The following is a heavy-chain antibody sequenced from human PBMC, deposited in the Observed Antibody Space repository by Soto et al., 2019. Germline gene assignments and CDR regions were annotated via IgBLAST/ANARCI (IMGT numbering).Heavy chain of an antibody. CDR1: GGTFSSYA. D-gene: IGHD1-26*01. J-gene: IGHJ6*02. V-gene: IGHV1-69*12. CDR2: IIPIFGTA. CDR3: ARHLWEPGRYYYYYGMDV. Sequence: QVQLVQSGAEVKKPGSSVKVSCKASGGTFSSYAISWVRQAPGQGLEWMGGIIPIFGTANYAQKFQGRVTITADESTSTAYMEMSSLRSEDTAVYYCARHLWEPGRYYYYYGMDVWGQGTTVTVSS.